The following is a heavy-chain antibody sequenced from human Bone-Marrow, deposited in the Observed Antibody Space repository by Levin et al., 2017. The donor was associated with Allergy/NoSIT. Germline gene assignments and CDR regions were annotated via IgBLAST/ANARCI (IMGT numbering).Heavy chain of an antibody. V-gene: IGHV3-7*01. Sequence: GESLKISCVGTEFTFSYYWMSWVRQAPGKGLEWVANIKQDGSEKYYVESMKGRITISRDNAKSSVYLQMNNLRVDDTAVYYCARFFGEYTSGWRYWGQGIQVTVSS. CDR3: ARFFGEYTSGWRY. J-gene: IGHJ4*02. D-gene: IGHD6-19*01. CDR2: IKQDGSEK. CDR1: EFTFSYYW.